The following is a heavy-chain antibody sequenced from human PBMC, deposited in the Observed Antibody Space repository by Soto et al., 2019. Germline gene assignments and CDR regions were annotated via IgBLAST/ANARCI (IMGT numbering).Heavy chain of an antibody. CDR1: GFTFSTFW. D-gene: IGHD6-19*01. J-gene: IGHJ6*02. V-gene: IGHV3-7*03. CDR3: ARGSRGAVPATLYYYGMDV. CDR2: IKQDGNEQ. Sequence: VGSLRLSCAASGFTFSTFWMSWVRQAPGKGLEWVANIKQDGNEQYYVDSVKGRFTVSRDNAKNSLFLQMNSLRAEDTAVYYCARGSRGAVPATLYYYGMDVWGQGTTVTVSS.